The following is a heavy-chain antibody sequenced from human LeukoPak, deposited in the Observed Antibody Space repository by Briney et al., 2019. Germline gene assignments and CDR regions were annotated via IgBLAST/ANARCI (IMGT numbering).Heavy chain of an antibody. V-gene: IGHV3-23*01. Sequence: GGSLRLSCAASGFTFSNYDMNWVRQAPGKGLEWVSAISNSGDYTYYADSVKGRFTISRDNSKNTLSLQMNSLRAEDTALYYCARAYSGYDGVDYWGQGTLVTVSS. CDR2: ISNSGDYT. J-gene: IGHJ4*02. D-gene: IGHD5-12*01. CDR3: ARAYSGYDGVDY. CDR1: GFTFSNYD.